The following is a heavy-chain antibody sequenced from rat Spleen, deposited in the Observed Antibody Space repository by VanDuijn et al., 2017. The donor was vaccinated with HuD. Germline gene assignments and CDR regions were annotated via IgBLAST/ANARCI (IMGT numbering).Heavy chain of an antibody. CDR1: GFTFSNYA. CDR2: IRYDGSST. CDR3: VKGSDWFAY. V-gene: IGHV5-29*01. J-gene: IGHJ3*01. Sequence: EVQLVESGGGLVQPGRSLKLSCAASGFTFSNYAMAWVRQASTRGLEWVATIRYDGSSTHYPDSLKGRLTISRDNADNTVYLQMNGLRSEDTATYYCVKGSDWFAYWGQGTLVTVSS.